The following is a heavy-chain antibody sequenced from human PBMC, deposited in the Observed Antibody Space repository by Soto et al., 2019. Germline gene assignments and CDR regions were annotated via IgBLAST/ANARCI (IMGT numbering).Heavy chain of an antibody. CDR2: ISYDGSNK. Sequence: QVQLVESGGGVVQPGRSLRLSCAASGFTFSSYAMHWVRQAPGKGLEWVAVISYDGSNKYYADSVKGRFTISRDNSKNTLYLQMNSLRAEDTAVYYCAREWEDSSGGGFDYWGQGTLVTVSS. V-gene: IGHV3-30-3*01. J-gene: IGHJ4*02. CDR3: AREWEDSSGGGFDY. D-gene: IGHD3-22*01. CDR1: GFTFSSYA.